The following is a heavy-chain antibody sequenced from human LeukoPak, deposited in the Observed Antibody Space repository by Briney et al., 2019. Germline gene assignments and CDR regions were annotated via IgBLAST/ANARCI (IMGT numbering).Heavy chain of an antibody. Sequence: GGSLRLSCAASGFTFSSYSMNWVRQAPGKGLEWVSYISSSSSTIYYADSVKGRFTISRDNAKNSLYLQMNSLRAEDTAVYYCARDEGKWPQFQWAFDIWGQGTMVTVSS. V-gene: IGHV3-48*01. CDR2: ISSSSSTI. D-gene: IGHD5-24*01. CDR3: ARDEGKWPQFQWAFDI. CDR1: GFTFSSYS. J-gene: IGHJ3*02.